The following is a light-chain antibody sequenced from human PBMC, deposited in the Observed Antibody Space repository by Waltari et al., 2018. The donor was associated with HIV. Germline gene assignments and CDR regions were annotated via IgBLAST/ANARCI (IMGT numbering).Light chain of an antibody. CDR2: YDD. Sequence: SYVLTQPPSVSVAPGKTATITCGGNNIGSKSVHWYQQKPGQAPVLVIYYDDNRPSGIPERFSGSNSGNTATLTISRVEAGDEADYYCQVWDSSSEQYVFGTETKVTVL. CDR1: NIGSKS. J-gene: IGLJ1*01. CDR3: QVWDSSSEQYV. V-gene: IGLV3-21*04.